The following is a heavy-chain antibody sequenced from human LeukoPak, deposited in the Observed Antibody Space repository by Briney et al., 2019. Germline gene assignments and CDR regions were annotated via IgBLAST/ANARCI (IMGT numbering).Heavy chain of an antibody. D-gene: IGHD5-12*01. V-gene: IGHV3-21*04. CDR2: ISSSSSYI. Sequence: GGSLRLSCAASGFTFSGYSMNWVRQAPGKGLEWVSSISSSSSYIYYADSVKGRFTISRDNDKNSLYLQMNSLRAEDTAVYYCARPGYSGYAFDCWGQGTLVTVSS. CDR1: GFTFSGYS. CDR3: ARPGYSGYAFDC. J-gene: IGHJ4*02.